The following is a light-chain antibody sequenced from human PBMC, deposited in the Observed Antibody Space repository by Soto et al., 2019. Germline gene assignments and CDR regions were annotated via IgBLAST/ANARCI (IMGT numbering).Light chain of an antibody. CDR2: GAS. CDR1: QSVSNNY. J-gene: IGKJ2*01. CDR3: QQYGNSPPYT. V-gene: IGKV3-20*01. Sequence: EIVLTQSPGTLSLSPGERATLSCRASQSVSNNYLAWYQQKPGQAPRLLIYGASTRASVIEGRFSGSGSGTDFTLTISRLEPEDFAVYYCQQYGNSPPYTFGQGTKLEIK.